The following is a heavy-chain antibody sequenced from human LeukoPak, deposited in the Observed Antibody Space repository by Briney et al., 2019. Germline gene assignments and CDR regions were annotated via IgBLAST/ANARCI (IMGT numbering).Heavy chain of an antibody. Sequence: GRSLRLSCAASGFTFSSYGMHWVRQAPGKGLEWVAVIWYDGSNKYYADSVKGRFTISRDNSKNTLYLQMNSLRAEDTAVYYCARQLLSSGYYYDWGQGTLVTVSS. CDR3: ARQLLSSGYYYD. V-gene: IGHV3-33*01. D-gene: IGHD3-22*01. J-gene: IGHJ4*02. CDR1: GFTFSSYG. CDR2: IWYDGSNK.